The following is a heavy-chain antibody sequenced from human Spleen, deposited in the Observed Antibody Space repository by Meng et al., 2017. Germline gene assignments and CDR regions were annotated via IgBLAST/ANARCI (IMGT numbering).Heavy chain of an antibody. CDR2: IIPIFGTA. CDR3: ARDGGYYGSGSQRDHYYYYGMDV. V-gene: IGHV1-69*05. D-gene: IGHD3-10*01. J-gene: IGHJ6*02. Sequence: SVKVSCKASGYTFTSYGISWVRQAPGQGLEWMGGIIPIFGTANYAQKFQGRVTITTDESTSTAYMELSSLRSEDTAVYYCARDGGYYGSGSQRDHYYYYGMDVWGRGTTVTVSS. CDR1: GYTFTSYG.